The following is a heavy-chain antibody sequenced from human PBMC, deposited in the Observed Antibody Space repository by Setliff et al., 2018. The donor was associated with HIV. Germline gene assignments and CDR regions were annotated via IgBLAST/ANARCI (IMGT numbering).Heavy chain of an antibody. V-gene: IGHV4-34*01. J-gene: IGHJ4*02. D-gene: IGHD6-13*01. CDR1: GGSFSNYY. Sequence: SETLSLTCAVYGGSFSNYYWSWIRQPPGKGLEWIGEINYSGSTKYNPSLKSRVTMSVDTSKNQFSLKLRSVTAADTAVYYCARRISSSWYFPRFDYWGQGTLVTVS. CDR3: ARRISSSWYFPRFDY. CDR2: INYSGST.